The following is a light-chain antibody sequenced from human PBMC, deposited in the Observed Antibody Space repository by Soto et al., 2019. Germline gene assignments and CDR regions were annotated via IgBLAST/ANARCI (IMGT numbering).Light chain of an antibody. CDR1: SSNIGAGYD. Sequence: QSVLTQPPSVSGAPGQRVTISCTGSSSNIGAGYDVHWYQQLPGTAPKLLIYGNSNRPSGVPDRFSGSKSGTSASLAITGLQAEDEADYYCHSYDSSLSISGVFGGGTKVTVL. V-gene: IGLV1-40*01. CDR3: HSYDSSLSISGV. J-gene: IGLJ2*01. CDR2: GNS.